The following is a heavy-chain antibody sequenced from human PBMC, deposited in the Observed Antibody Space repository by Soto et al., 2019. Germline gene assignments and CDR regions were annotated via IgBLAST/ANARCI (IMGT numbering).Heavy chain of an antibody. V-gene: IGHV4-61*01. J-gene: IGHJ5*02. Sequence: PSETLSLTCTVSGGSVSSGSYYWSWIRQPPGKGLEWIGYIYYSGSTDYNPSLKSRVTISVDTSKNQFSLKLSSVTAADTAVYYCARDWLRRGGYRGRFDPWGQGTLVTVSS. CDR1: GGSVSSGSYY. D-gene: IGHD5-12*01. CDR2: IYYSGST. CDR3: ARDWLRRGGYRGRFDP.